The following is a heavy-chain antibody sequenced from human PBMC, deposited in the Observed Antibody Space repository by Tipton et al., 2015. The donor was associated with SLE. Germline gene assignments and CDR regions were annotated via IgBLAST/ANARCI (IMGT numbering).Heavy chain of an antibody. J-gene: IGHJ2*01. CDR2: IYYSGST. V-gene: IGHV4-39*07. Sequence: LRLSCTVSSGSISSSSYYWGWIRQPPGKGLEWIGSIYYSGSTYYNPSLKSRVTISVDTSKNQFSLKLSSVTAADTAVYYCAREPLEVREWFDLWGRGTLVTASS. CDR1: SGSISSSSYY. CDR3: AREPLEVREWFDL. D-gene: IGHD3-3*01.